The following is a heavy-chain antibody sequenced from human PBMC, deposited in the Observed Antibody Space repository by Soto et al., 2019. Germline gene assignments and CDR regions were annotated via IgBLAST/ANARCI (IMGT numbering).Heavy chain of an antibody. Sequence: SETLSLTCAVYGGSFSGYYWSWIRQPPGKGLEWIGEINHSGSTNYNPSLKSRVTISVDTSKNQFSLKLSSVTAADTAVYYCAALGYCSSTSCSENWFDPWGQGTLVTVS. V-gene: IGHV4-34*01. J-gene: IGHJ5*02. CDR2: INHSGST. CDR1: GGSFSGYY. D-gene: IGHD2-2*01. CDR3: AALGYCSSTSCSENWFDP.